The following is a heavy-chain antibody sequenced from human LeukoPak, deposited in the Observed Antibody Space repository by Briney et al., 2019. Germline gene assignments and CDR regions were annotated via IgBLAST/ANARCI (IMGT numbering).Heavy chain of an antibody. CDR1: GGSISSSNW. D-gene: IGHD3-10*01. CDR3: ARGRGSGSYRDYYYYMDV. CDR2: IYHSGST. Sequence: ASGTLSLTCAVSGGSISSSNWWSWVRQPPGKGLEWIGEIYHSGSTNYNPSLKSRVTISVDTSKNQFSLKLSSVTAADTAVYYCARGRGSGSYRDYYYYMDVWGKGTTVTISS. V-gene: IGHV4-4*02. J-gene: IGHJ6*03.